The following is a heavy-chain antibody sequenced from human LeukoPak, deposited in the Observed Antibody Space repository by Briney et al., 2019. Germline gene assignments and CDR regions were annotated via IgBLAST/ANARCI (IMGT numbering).Heavy chain of an antibody. J-gene: IGHJ5*02. Sequence: GASVKVSCKASGYTFTGYYMHWVRQAPGQGLEWMGWINPNSGGTNYAQKFQGRVTMTRDMSISTAYMELSRLRSDDTAVYYCARDRATYYDFWSGSFDPWGQGTLVTVSS. CDR3: ARDRATYYDFWSGSFDP. D-gene: IGHD3-3*01. CDR1: GYTFTGYY. CDR2: INPNSGGT. V-gene: IGHV1-2*02.